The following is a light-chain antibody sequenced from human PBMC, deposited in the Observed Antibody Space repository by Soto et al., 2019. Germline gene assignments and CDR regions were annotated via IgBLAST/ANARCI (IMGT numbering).Light chain of an antibody. J-gene: IGKJ2*01. CDR2: WAS. V-gene: IGKV4-1*01. CDR3: QQYYSSPHT. CDR1: QTVLYSSKNKNY. Sequence: DIVMTQSPDSLAVSLGGRATINCKSSQTVLYSSKNKNYLAWYQQRIGQPPKLLIYWASTRESGVPDRFRGSGSGTDFTLTISSLQAEDVAVYYCQQYYSSPHTFGQGTKLEIK.